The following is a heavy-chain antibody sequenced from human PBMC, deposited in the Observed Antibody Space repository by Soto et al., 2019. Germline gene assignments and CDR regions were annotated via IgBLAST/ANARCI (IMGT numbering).Heavy chain of an antibody. V-gene: IGHV1-69*13. J-gene: IGHJ1*01. CDR2: IIPIFGTA. Sequence: SVKVSCQASGGTFSSYALSWVRQAPGQGLEWMGGIIPIFGTANYAQKFQGRVTITADESTSTAYMELSSLRSEDTAVYYCARGPGYCSGGSCYSAEYFQHWGQGTLVTVSS. CDR3: ARGPGYCSGGSCYSAEYFQH. D-gene: IGHD2-15*01. CDR1: GGTFSSYA.